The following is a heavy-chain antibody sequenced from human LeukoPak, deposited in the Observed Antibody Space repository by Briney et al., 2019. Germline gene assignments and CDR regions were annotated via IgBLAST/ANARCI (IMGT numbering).Heavy chain of an antibody. D-gene: IGHD6-13*01. J-gene: IGHJ6*04. CDR2: IYYSGST. Sequence: SETLSLTCTVSGGSISSYYWSWIRQPPGKGLEWIGYIYYSGSTNYNPSLKSRVTISVDTSKNQFSLKLSSVTAADTAVYYCASAAEAGILDVWGKGTTVTVSS. CDR3: ASAAEAGILDV. CDR1: GGSISSYY. V-gene: IGHV4-59*01.